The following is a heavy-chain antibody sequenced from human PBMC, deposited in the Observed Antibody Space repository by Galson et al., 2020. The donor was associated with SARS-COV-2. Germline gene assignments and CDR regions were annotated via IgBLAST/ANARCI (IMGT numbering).Heavy chain of an antibody. Sequence: SCAASGFTFSDHYMDWVRQAPGKGLEWVGRTRDKANSYTTEYAASVKNRFTISRDDLKNSLHLQMDSLKTEDTAVYYCAREGYSSSRDAFDIWGQGTMVTVSS. J-gene: IGHJ3*02. CDR3: AREGYSSSRDAFDI. D-gene: IGHD6-13*01. CDR2: TRDKANSYTT. CDR1: GFTFSDHY. V-gene: IGHV3-72*01.